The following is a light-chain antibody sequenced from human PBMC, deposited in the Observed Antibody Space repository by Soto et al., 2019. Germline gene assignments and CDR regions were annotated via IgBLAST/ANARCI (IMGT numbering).Light chain of an antibody. Sequence: LTQPPSASGTPGQRVTISCSGSSSNIGSNTVNWYQQLPGTAPKLVIYGNINRPSGVPDRFSGSKSGTSASLAITGLQAEDEADYYCQSYDNSLPGVVFGGGTKLTVL. J-gene: IGLJ2*01. CDR3: QSYDNSLPGVV. CDR1: SSNIGSNT. CDR2: GNI. V-gene: IGLV1-44*01.